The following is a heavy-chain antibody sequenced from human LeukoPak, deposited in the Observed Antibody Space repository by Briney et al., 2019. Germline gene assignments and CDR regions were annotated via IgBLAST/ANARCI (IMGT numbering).Heavy chain of an antibody. D-gene: IGHD2/OR15-2a*01. CDR1: GYTFTSYG. V-gene: IGHV1-18*01. CDR2: ISAYDDKR. Sequence: ASVKVSCKASGYTFTSYGISWARQAPGQGLEWMGWISAYDDKRNSVQRFQDRITMTTDTSTSTSYLELRNLRSDDTAVYYCARVLVKTRGNYFHDDYWGQGTLVTVSS. J-gene: IGHJ4*02. CDR3: ARVLVKTRGNYFHDDY.